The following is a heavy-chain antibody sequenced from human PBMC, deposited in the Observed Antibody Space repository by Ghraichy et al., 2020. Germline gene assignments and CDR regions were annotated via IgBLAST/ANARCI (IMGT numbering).Heavy chain of an antibody. CDR3: AREPFSGYSFGYRYFDV. J-gene: IGHJ2*01. V-gene: IGHV3-48*03. Sequence: GGSLRLSCAASGFTFSNYEMNWVRQAPGKGLEWVSYISSSGIPIYYADSVRGRFTISRDNGKNSLFLQMNSLRAEDTAVYYCAREPFSGYSFGYRYFDVWGRGILVTVSS. CDR1: GFTFSNYE. CDR2: ISSSGIPI. D-gene: IGHD5-18*01.